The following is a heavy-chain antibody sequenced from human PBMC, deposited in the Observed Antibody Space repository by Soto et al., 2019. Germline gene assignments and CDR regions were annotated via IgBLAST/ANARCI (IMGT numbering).Heavy chain of an antibody. V-gene: IGHV3-9*01. Sequence: EVQLVESGGGLVQPGRSLRLSCAASGFTFDDYAMHWVRQAPGKGLEWVSGISWNSGSIGYAESVKGRFTISRDNAKNSLYLKMNSLRAEDTALYYCAKDIGYCSSTSCRSQYYFDYWGQGTLVTVSS. CDR2: ISWNSGSI. D-gene: IGHD2-2*01. CDR1: GFTFDDYA. J-gene: IGHJ4*02. CDR3: AKDIGYCSSTSCRSQYYFDY.